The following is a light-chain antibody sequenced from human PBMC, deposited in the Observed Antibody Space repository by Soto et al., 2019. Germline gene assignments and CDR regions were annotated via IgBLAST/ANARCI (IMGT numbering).Light chain of an antibody. V-gene: IGLV1-51*01. CDR3: GSWDSSLSAYV. J-gene: IGLJ1*01. CDR1: SSNIGGNS. Sequence: VLTQPPSVSAAPGQKVTISCSGSSSNIGGNSVSWYQQLPGTAPKLLIYDDNKRPSGIPDRFSGSKSGTSATLGITGFQTGDEADYCCGSWDSSLSAYVFGTGTKVTVL. CDR2: DDN.